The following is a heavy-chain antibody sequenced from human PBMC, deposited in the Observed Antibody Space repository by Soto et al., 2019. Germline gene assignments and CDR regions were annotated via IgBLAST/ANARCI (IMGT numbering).Heavy chain of an antibody. CDR1: GFTFSSYW. CDR3: AILRLEGIGEFFDY. J-gene: IGHJ4*02. V-gene: IGHV3-7*01. CDR2: IKQDGSEN. D-gene: IGHD3-10*01. Sequence: GGSLRLSCAASGFTFSSYWMSWVRQAPGKGLEWVGNIKQDGSENYNVDSVKGRFTISRDNAKNSLYLQMHSLRAEDTAVYYCAILRLEGIGEFFDYWGQGTLVTVSS.